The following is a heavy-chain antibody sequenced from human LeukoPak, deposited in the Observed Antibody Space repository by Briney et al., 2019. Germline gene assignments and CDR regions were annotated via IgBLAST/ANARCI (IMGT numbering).Heavy chain of an antibody. J-gene: IGHJ2*01. V-gene: IGHV3-43D*03. CDR2: ITWDGGST. CDR3: AKEPYFDL. CDR1: GFTFHDYA. Sequence: GGSLRLSCAASGFTFHDYAMHWVRQAPGKGLEWVSLITWDGGSTYYADSVKGRFTISRDNSKNSLYLQMSSLRAEDTALCYCAKEPYFDLWGRGTLVTVSS.